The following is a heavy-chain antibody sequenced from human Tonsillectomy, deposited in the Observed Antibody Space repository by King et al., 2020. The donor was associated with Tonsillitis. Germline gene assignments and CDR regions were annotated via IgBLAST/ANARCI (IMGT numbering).Heavy chain of an antibody. Sequence: QLVQSGAEVKKPGSSVKVSCKASGETFSRYAITWVRQAPGQGLEWMGRLIPMLGTANYAQKFQGRVTITADKSTSTLYMELSSLRSEDTAVYYCARDLFPALIAFWGQGPLVTVSS. J-gene: IGHJ4*02. CDR3: ARDLFPALIAF. CDR1: GETFSRYA. D-gene: IGHD3-3*02. CDR2: LIPMLGTA. V-gene: IGHV1-69*04.